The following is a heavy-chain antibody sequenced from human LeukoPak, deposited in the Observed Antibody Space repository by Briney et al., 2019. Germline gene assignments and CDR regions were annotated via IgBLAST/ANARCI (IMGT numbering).Heavy chain of an antibody. J-gene: IGHJ4*01. Sequence: GGSLRLSCAVSGFTFISYGMQWVRQAPGKGLAWVSRINTGGGSTNYADSVKGRFTISRDNAKNTLYLQMNSLRAEDTAVYYCARELPREVTLDYWGQGTLVTVSS. D-gene: IGHD2-21*02. CDR2: INTGGGST. V-gene: IGHV3-74*01. CDR3: ARELPREVTLDY. CDR1: GFTFISYG.